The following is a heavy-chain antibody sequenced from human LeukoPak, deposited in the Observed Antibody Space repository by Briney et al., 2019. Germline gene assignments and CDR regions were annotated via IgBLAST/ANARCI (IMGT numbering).Heavy chain of an antibody. Sequence: PGGSLRLSCAASGFTFSSYSMNWVRQAPGKGLEWVSSIGSSSSYIYYADSVKGRFTISRDNAKNSLYLQMNSLRAEDTAVYYCARVVVPAAMEYYYYYGMDVWGQGTTVTVSS. V-gene: IGHV3-21*01. CDR1: GFTFSSYS. CDR2: IGSSSSYI. D-gene: IGHD2-2*01. J-gene: IGHJ6*02. CDR3: ARVVVPAAMEYYYYYGMDV.